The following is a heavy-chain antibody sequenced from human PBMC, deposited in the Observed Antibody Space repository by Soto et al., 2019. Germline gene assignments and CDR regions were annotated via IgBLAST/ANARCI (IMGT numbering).Heavy chain of an antibody. CDR2: INPNSGGT. Sequence: ASVKVSCKASGYTFTGYYMHWVRQAPGQGLEWMGWINPNSGGTNYAQKFQGRVTMTRDTSISTAYMELSRLRSDDTAVYYWARDLYDFWSGWLDYWGQGTRVTVSS. CDR3: ARDLYDFWSGWLDY. J-gene: IGHJ4*02. D-gene: IGHD3-3*01. V-gene: IGHV1-2*02. CDR1: GYTFTGYY.